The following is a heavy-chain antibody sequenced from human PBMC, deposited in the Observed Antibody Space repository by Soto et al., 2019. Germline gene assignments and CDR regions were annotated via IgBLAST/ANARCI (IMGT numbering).Heavy chain of an antibody. D-gene: IGHD5-18*01. V-gene: IGHV1-3*01. CDR1: GYTFTSYA. J-gene: IGHJ6*03. CDR3: ARNSEPIQLWLQSGYYMDV. CDR2: INAGNGNT. Sequence: EASVKVSCKASGYTFTSYAMHWVRQAPGQRLEWMGWINAGNGNTKYSQKFQGRVTITRDTSASTAYMELSSLRSEDTAVYYCARNSEPIQLWLQSGYYMDVWGKGTTVTVSS.